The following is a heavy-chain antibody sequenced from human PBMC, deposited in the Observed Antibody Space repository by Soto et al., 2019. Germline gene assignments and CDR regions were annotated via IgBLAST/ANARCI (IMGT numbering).Heavy chain of an antibody. J-gene: IGHJ6*02. V-gene: IGHV4-61*01. CDR1: GGSVSSGIHY. D-gene: IGHD5-18*01. CDR2: LYYTGTT. CDR3: ARVGYSYGTRVYGMDV. Sequence: QVQLQESGPGLVKPSETLSLTCNVSGGSVSSGIHYWTWIRQPPGKDLEWIGHLYYTGTTQYNPSLQSRVTMSVDTSKNQFSLTLTSVTAADTAVYYCARVGYSYGTRVYGMDVWGQGTTVTVS.